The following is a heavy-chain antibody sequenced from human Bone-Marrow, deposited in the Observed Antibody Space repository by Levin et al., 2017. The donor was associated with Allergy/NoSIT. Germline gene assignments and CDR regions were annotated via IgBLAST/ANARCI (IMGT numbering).Heavy chain of an antibody. D-gene: IGHD5-18*01. CDR2: ISGSGGST. CDR1: GFTFSSYA. J-gene: IGHJ4*02. Sequence: PGGSLRLSCAASGFTFSSYAMSWVRQAPGKGLEWVSAISGSGGSTYYADSVKGRFTISRDNSKNTLYLQMNSLRAEDTAVYYCATGGYSYGRHLDYWGQGTLVTVSS. CDR3: ATGGYSYGRHLDY. V-gene: IGHV3-23*01.